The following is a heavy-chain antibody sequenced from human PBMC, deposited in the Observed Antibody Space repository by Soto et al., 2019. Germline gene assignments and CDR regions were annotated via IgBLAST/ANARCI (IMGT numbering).Heavy chain of an antibody. CDR1: GGSVSSGSYY. CDR2: MSHSGGT. V-gene: IGHV4-34*01. D-gene: IGHD1-1*01. CDR3: ARVERRTATTVVDAFDI. J-gene: IGHJ3*02. Sequence: QVQLQQWGAGLLKPSETLSLTCAVYGGSVSSGSYYWSWIRQPPGKGLEWIGEMSHSGGTHFNPSLKSRVTISVDTSKNQFSLKMSFVTAADTALYYCARVERRTATTVVDAFDIWGPGTMVTVSS.